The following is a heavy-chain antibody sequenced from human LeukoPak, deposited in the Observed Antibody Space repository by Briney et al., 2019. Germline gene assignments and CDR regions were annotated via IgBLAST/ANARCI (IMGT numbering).Heavy chain of an antibody. CDR1: GLTFSSYG. V-gene: IGHV3-21*01. D-gene: IGHD4-17*01. CDR3: ARALNDYGDYVFDY. Sequence: GGSLRLSCAASGLTFSSYGMSWVRQAPGKGLEWVSSISSSSSYIYYADSVKGRFTISRDNAENSLYLQMNSLRAEDTAVYYCARALNDYGDYVFDYWGQGTLVTVSS. CDR2: ISSSSSYI. J-gene: IGHJ4*02.